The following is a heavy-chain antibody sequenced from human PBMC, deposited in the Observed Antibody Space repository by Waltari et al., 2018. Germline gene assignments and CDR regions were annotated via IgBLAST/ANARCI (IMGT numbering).Heavy chain of an antibody. V-gene: IGHV4-59*01. CDR1: GGPINNYY. J-gene: IGHJ4*02. Sequence: QVQLQESGPGLLRPSETLSLTCTVSGGPINNYYWSWIRQPPGKGLEWIGYIYYSGATNYSPSLKSRVTISLDTSKSQFSLKLSSVTAADTGVYYCAGGSGYYYDSTFDYWGQGTLVTVSS. CDR2: IYYSGAT. D-gene: IGHD3-22*01. CDR3: AGGSGYYYDSTFDY.